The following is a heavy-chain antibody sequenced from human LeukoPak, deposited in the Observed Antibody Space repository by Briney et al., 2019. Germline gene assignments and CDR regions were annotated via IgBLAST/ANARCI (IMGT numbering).Heavy chain of an antibody. D-gene: IGHD3-10*01. CDR3: AKSHYYGSGSYDY. CDR1: GFTFSSYA. Sequence: GGSLRLSCAVSGFTFSSYAMSWVRQAPGKGLEWVSAITTTGGSTYYADSVKGRFTISRDNSKNTLYLQMNSLRAEDTAVYYCAKSHYYGSGSYDYWGQGTLVTVSS. V-gene: IGHV3-23*01. CDR2: ITTTGGST. J-gene: IGHJ4*02.